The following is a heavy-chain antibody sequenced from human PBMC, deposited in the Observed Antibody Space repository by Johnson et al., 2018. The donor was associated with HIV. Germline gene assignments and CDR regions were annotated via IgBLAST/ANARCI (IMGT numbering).Heavy chain of an antibody. V-gene: IGHV3-20*04. D-gene: IGHD4/OR15-4a*01. Sequence: VQLVESGGRVVRPGGSLRLSCAASGFTFDDYGMSWVRQAPGKGLEWVCGINWNGGSTHFPDSLKGRFTISRENAKNSLFLQMNSLRAEDPALYYCARHRRVYPTAPGGAGACECWGPGTMV. CDR2: INWNGGST. CDR1: GFTFDDYG. CDR3: ARHRRVYPTAPGGAGACEC. J-gene: IGHJ3*01.